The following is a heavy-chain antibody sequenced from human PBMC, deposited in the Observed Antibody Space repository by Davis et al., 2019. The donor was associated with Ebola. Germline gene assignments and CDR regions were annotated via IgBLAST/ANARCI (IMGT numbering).Heavy chain of an antibody. D-gene: IGHD7-27*01. Sequence: HTGGSLRLSCAASGFTVSTYWMHWVRQAPGEGLVWVSRINSGGSLTSYADSVKGRFTISIDNSNNMLFLQMSSLRAEDTAVYYCAKATLQFWGSLDYWGQGSQVTVSS. V-gene: IGHV3-74*01. CDR1: GFTVSTYW. J-gene: IGHJ4*02. CDR3: AKATLQFWGSLDY. CDR2: INSGGSLT.